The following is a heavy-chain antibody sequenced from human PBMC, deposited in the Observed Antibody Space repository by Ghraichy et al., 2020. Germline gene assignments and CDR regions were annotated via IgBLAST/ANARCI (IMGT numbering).Heavy chain of an antibody. CDR1: GFFFSSYW. J-gene: IGHJ6*02. Sequence: GGSLRLSCAASGFFFSSYWMSWVRQAPGKGLEWVATIKQKGSEKYYVDSVKGRFTISRDNAKNSLYLQMNSLRVEDTAVYYCASFGVTVHAPYAMDVWGQGTTVTVSS. CDR3: ASFGVTVHAPYAMDV. V-gene: IGHV3-7*01. CDR2: IKQKGSEK. D-gene: IGHD3-3*01.